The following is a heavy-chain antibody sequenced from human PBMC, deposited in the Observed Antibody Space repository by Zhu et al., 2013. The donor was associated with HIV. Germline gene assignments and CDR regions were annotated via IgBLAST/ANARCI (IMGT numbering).Heavy chain of an antibody. CDR3: ARPYGDYAYYYYYYYMDV. CDR2: ISSSSSTI. D-gene: IGHD4-17*01. V-gene: IGHV3-48*04. CDR1: GFIFSSYS. J-gene: IGHJ6*03. Sequence: EVQLVESGGGVVQPGRSLRLSCAASGFIFSSYSMNWVRQAPGKGLEWVSYISSSSSTIYYADSVKGRFTISRDNAKNSLYLQMNSLRAEDTAVYYCARPYGDYAYYYYYYYMDVWGKGTTVTVSS.